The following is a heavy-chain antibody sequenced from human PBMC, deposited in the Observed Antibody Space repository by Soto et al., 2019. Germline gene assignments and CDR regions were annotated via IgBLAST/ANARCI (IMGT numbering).Heavy chain of an antibody. CDR3: ARGFSSTWGLAPDY. V-gene: IGHV3-74*01. CDR1: TFSSYW. Sequence: TFSSYWMYWVRQAPGKGLVLVSRINSDATSTTYADSVEGRFTISRDNAKNTLYLQMNSLRADDTAVYYCARGFSSTWGLAPDYWGQGILVTVSS. J-gene: IGHJ4*02. CDR2: INSDATST. D-gene: IGHD6-13*01.